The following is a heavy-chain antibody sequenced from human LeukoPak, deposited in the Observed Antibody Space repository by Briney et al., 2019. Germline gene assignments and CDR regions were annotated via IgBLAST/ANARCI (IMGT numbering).Heavy chain of an antibody. Sequence: SETLSLTCSVSGYSISSAYYWGWIRQPPGKGLEWIGYIYYSGSTTYNPSLKSRVTISVDTSKNQFSLKLSAVTAADTAVYYCARGLRYYDPYYFDYWGQGTLVTVSS. CDR3: ARGLRYYDPYYFDY. V-gene: IGHV4-61*01. D-gene: IGHD3-22*01. CDR1: GYSISSAYY. CDR2: IYYSGST. J-gene: IGHJ4*02.